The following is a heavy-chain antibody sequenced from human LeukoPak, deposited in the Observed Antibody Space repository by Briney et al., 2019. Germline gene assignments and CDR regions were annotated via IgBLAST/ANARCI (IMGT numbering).Heavy chain of an antibody. J-gene: IGHJ5*02. D-gene: IGHD1-26*01. CDR1: GFTFSTNS. Sequence: PGGSLRLSCSASGFTFSTNSMHWVRQAPGKGLEFVSAITSNGGSTYYADSVKGRFTISRDNSKNTLYFQMSSLRAEDTAVYYCVTVGMTSIWSYLRFDPRGQGTLVSVSS. V-gene: IGHV3-64D*08. CDR2: ITSNGGST. CDR3: VTVGMTSIWSYLRFDP.